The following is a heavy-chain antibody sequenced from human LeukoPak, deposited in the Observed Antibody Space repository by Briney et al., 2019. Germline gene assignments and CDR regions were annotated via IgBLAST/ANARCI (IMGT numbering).Heavy chain of an antibody. D-gene: IGHD1-26*01. CDR2: IYYSGST. J-gene: IGHJ3*02. V-gene: IGHV4-61*01. Sequence: SETLSLTCTVSGGSVSSGSYYWSWIRQPPGKGLEWIGYIYYSGSTNYNPSLKSRVTISVDTSKNQFSPKLSSVTAADTAVYYCARDASGSYYAFDIWGQGTMVTVSS. CDR3: ARDASGSYYAFDI. CDR1: GGSVSSGSYY.